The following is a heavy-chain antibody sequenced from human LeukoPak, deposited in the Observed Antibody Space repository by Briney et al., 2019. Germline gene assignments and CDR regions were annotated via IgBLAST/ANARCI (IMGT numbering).Heavy chain of an antibody. D-gene: IGHD3-10*01. Sequence: GGSLRLSCAASGFTFTSYWIHWVRQAPGKGLVWVSRIKSDGTSINYADSVKGRFTISRDNTKNTVYLQMNSLRAEDTAVYYCAKDPDRVRNWFDPWGKGTLVTVSS. V-gene: IGHV3-74*01. CDR1: GFTFTSYW. J-gene: IGHJ5*02. CDR3: AKDPDRVRNWFDP. CDR2: IKSDGTSI.